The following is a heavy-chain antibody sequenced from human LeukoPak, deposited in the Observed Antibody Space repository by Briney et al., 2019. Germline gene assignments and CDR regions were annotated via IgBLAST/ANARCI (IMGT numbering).Heavy chain of an antibody. J-gene: IGHJ3*02. V-gene: IGHV3-30*04. CDR2: ISYDGSNK. CDR1: GFTFSSYA. D-gene: IGHD3-3*01. CDR3: ARGAIAVFGVVVNPHAFDI. Sequence: GRSLRLSCAASGFTFSSYAMHWVRQAPGKGLEWVAVISYDGSNKYHADSVKGRFTISRDNSKNTLYLQMNSLRTEDTAVYYCARGAIAVFGVVVNPHAFDIWGRGTMVTVSS.